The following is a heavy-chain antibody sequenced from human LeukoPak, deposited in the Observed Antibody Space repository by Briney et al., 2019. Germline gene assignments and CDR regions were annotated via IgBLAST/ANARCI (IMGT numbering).Heavy chain of an antibody. J-gene: IGHJ3*02. CDR2: IYYSGST. CDR1: GGSISSYY. D-gene: IGHD3-10*01. CDR3: ARDLPTMVRGVIIRPYAFDI. V-gene: IGHV4-59*01. Sequence: PSETLSLTCTVSGGSISSYYWSWIRQPPGKGLEWIGYIYYSGSTNYNPSLESRVTISVDTSKNQFSLKLSSVTAADTAVYYCARDLPTMVRGVIIRPYAFDIWGQGTMVTVSS.